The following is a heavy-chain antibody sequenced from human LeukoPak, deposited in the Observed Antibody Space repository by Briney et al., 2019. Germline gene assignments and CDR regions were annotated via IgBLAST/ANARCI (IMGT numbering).Heavy chain of an antibody. Sequence: GGSLRLSCAASGFTFSTYSMNWVRQAPGKGLEWVSYTSYSSSAIYYADSVKGRFTISRDNAKNSLYLRMNSLRDEDTAVYYCARDSYGSSGYYYVSDYWGQGTLVTVSS. V-gene: IGHV3-48*02. D-gene: IGHD3-22*01. CDR1: GFTFSTYS. J-gene: IGHJ4*02. CDR2: TSYSSSAI. CDR3: ARDSYGSSGYYYVSDY.